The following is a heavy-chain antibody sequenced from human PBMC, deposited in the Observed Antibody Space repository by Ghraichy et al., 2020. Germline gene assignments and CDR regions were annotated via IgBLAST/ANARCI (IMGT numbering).Heavy chain of an antibody. Sequence: GGSLRLSCAASGFTFSSYGMHWVRQAPGKGLEWVAVISYDGSNKYYADSVKGRFTISRDNSKNTLYLQMNSLRAEDTAVYYCAGPRGIAVAAYYYYYGMDVWGQGTTVTVSS. CDR3: AGPRGIAVAAYYYYYGMDV. CDR1: GFTFSSYG. V-gene: IGHV3-30*03. D-gene: IGHD6-19*01. CDR2: ISYDGSNK. J-gene: IGHJ6*02.